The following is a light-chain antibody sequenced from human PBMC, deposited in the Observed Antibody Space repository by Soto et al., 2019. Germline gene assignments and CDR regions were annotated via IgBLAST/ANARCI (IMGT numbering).Light chain of an antibody. CDR1: QNIDMY. J-gene: IGKJ1*01. Sequence: DIHMTQSPSSLSSSVGDTVTITCRASQNIDMYLNWYQQKPGKAPRVLISGASNLQSGVPSRFSGSGSGTDFPLTISSLQSEDFASYFCKHTFNSPPWTFGQGTQVEVK. CDR3: KHTFNSPPWT. CDR2: GAS. V-gene: IGKV1-39*01.